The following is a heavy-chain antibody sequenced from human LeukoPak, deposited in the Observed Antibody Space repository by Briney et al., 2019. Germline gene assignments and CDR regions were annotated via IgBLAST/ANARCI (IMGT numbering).Heavy chain of an antibody. V-gene: IGHV4-4*02. CDR3: ARDKFPLVGATGDDAFDI. J-gene: IGHJ3*02. CDR2: IYHSGST. CDR1: GGSISSSNW. Sequence: PSETLSLTCAVSGGSISSSNWWRWVRQPPGKGLEWIGEIYHSGSTNYNPSLKSRVAISVDKSKNQFSLKLSSVTAADTAVYYCARDKFPLVGATGDDAFDIWGQGTMVAVSS. D-gene: IGHD1-26*01.